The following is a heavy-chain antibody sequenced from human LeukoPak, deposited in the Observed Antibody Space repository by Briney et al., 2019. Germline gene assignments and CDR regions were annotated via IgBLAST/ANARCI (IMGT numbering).Heavy chain of an antibody. CDR3: ARAERVGATTYYYGMDV. CDR1: GFTVSSNY. V-gene: IGHV3-53*01. Sequence: GGSLRLSCAASGFTVSSNYMSWVRQAPGKGLEWVSVIYSGGSTYYADSVKGRFTISRDNSKNTLYLQMNSLRAEDTAVYYCARAERVGATTYYYGMDVWGQGTTVTVSS. D-gene: IGHD1-26*01. CDR2: IYSGGST. J-gene: IGHJ6*02.